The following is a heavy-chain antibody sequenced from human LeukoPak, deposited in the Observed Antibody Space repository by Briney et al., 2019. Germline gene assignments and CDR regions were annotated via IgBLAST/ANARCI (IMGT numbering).Heavy chain of an antibody. CDR1: GFTFSGSA. D-gene: IGHD5-12*01. Sequence: PGGSLRLSCAASGFTFSGSAMHWVRQASGKGLEWVGRIRSKANSYATAYAASVKGRFTISRDDSKNTAYLQMNSLKTEDTAVYYCTSSSREGIVDSSHPDYWGQGTLVTVSS. CDR2: IRSKANSYAT. J-gene: IGHJ4*02. V-gene: IGHV3-73*01. CDR3: TSSSREGIVDSSHPDY.